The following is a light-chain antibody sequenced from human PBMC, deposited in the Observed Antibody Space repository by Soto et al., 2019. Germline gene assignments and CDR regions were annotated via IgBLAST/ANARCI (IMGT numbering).Light chain of an antibody. CDR1: QTVSSL. V-gene: IGKV3-15*01. J-gene: IGKJ5*01. CDR3: QQYWKWPIT. CDR2: RAS. Sequence: EIVMTQSPATLSVSPGESATLSCRASQTVSSLLAWYQQKPGQAPRLLIYRASTRAAGLPDRFSGSGSGTEFTLTISSLQSEDFAVYYCQQYWKWPITFGQGTRLESK.